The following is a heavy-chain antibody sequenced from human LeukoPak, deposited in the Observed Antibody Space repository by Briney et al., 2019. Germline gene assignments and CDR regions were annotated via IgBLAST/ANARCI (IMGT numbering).Heavy chain of an antibody. CDR3: AKFGRDGYNFDY. Sequence: HPGGSLRLSWAASGFTFSSYAMSWVRQAPGKGLEWVSAISGSGGSTYYADSVKGRFTISRDNSKNTLYLQMNSLRAEDTAVYYCAKFGRDGYNFDYWGQGTLVTVSS. J-gene: IGHJ4*02. D-gene: IGHD5-24*01. V-gene: IGHV3-23*01. CDR2: ISGSGGST. CDR1: GFTFSSYA.